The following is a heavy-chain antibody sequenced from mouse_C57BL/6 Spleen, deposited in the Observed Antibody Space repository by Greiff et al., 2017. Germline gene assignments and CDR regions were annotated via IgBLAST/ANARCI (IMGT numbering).Heavy chain of an antibody. V-gene: IGHV1-59*01. CDR1: GYTFTSYW. J-gene: IGHJ3*01. D-gene: IGHD2-10*01. Sequence: QVQLQQPGAELVRPGTSVKLSCKASGYTFTSYWMHWVKQRPGQGLEWIGVIDPSDSYTNYNQKFKGKATLTVDTSSSTAYMQLSSLTSEYSAVYYCTYYGPKGFAYWGQGTLVTVSA. CDR3: TYYGPKGFAY. CDR2: IDPSDSYT.